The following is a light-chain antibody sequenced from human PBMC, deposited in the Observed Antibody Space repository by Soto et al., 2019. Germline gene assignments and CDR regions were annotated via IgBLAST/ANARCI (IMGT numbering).Light chain of an antibody. Sequence: QSALTQPASVSGSPGQSITISCTGTSSDVGSYNLVSWYQQHPGKAPKLMIYEGSKRPSGVSNRFSGSKSVNTASLTISGLQAEDEANYYGCSYAGSSVVFGGGTQLTVL. V-gene: IGLV2-23*01. CDR1: SSDVGSYNL. CDR3: CSYAGSSVV. CDR2: EGS. J-gene: IGLJ2*01.